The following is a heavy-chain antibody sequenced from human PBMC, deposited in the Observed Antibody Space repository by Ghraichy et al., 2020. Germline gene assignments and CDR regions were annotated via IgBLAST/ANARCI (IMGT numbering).Heavy chain of an antibody. CDR2: MYYSGSA. CDR1: GDSISGGTYY. J-gene: IGHJ4*02. D-gene: IGHD6-13*01. V-gene: IGHV4-31*03. CDR3: ATARRIIRYSSSWYYFDY. Sequence: SQTLSLTCNVSGDSISGGTYYCSWIRQHPGKGLEWIGHMYYSGSAYYNPSLKSRASMSVDTSKNQFSLNLSSVTAADTAVYYCATARRIIRYSSSWYYFDYWGQGSLVTVSS.